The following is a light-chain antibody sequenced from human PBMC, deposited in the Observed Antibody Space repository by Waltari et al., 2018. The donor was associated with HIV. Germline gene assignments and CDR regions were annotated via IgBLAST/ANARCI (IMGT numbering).Light chain of an antibody. CDR2: QAS. CDR1: QTVNTS. J-gene: IGKJ1*01. CDR3: QQYNSYFRT. Sequence: DIQLTQSPSTLSASIGDVITITCRASQTVNTSLAWYQQKSGKAPKLLIYQASTLNTAVPSRFAASASGTDFTLTISGLQPDDFATYYCQQYNSYFRTFGQGTRV. V-gene: IGKV1-5*03.